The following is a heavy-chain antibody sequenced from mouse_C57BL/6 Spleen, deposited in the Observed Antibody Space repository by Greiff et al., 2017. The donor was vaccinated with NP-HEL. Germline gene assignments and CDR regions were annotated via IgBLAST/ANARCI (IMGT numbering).Heavy chain of an antibody. CDR2: INYDGSST. CDR3: ARAYYYGSSLAMDY. V-gene: IGHV5-16*01. CDR1: GFTFSDYY. J-gene: IGHJ4*01. Sequence: EVHLVESEGGLVQPGSSMKLSCTASGFTFSDYYMAWVRQVPEKGLEWVANINYDGSSTYYLDSLKSRFIISRDNAKNILYLQMSSLKSEDTATYYCARAYYYGSSLAMDYWGQGTSVTVSS. D-gene: IGHD1-1*01.